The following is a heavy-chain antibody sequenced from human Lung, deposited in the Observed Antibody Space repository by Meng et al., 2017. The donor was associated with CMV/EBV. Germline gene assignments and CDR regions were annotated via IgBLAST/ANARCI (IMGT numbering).Heavy chain of an antibody. D-gene: IGHD3-16*01. CDR3: AKDLLLFGGPNAYFDQ. CDR2: IRHDGTNK. J-gene: IGHJ4*02. CDR1: GFMFDDYG. V-gene: IGHV3-30*02. Sequence: GGSXRLXXAASGFMFDDYGMHWVRQTPGKGLEWVAFIRHDGTNKFYGASVKGRFTISRDNSKSTVYLQMNSLRPEETALYYCAKDLLLFGGPNAYFDQWGQGXLVTVSS.